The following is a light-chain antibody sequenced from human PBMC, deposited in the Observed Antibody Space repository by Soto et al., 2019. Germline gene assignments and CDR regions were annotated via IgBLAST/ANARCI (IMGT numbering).Light chain of an antibody. CDR1: QSVSTSY. CDR3: QHYGDSPGT. V-gene: IGKV3-20*01. Sequence: EIVLTQSPDTLSVSPGERATLSCRASQSVSTSYLAWYQQKPGQAPRLLISGASSRAAGIPDRFSASGSGTYFTLTINRLEPEDFAVYFCQHYGDSPGTFGQGTKVEIK. CDR2: GAS. J-gene: IGKJ1*01.